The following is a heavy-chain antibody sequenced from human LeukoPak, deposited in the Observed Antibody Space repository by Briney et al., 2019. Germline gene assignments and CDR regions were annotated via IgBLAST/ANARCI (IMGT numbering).Heavy chain of an antibody. CDR1: GYRFTTQW. Sequence: GESLKISCKGSGYRFTTQWISWVRQMSGKGLEWMGSIYPGDSDTRYSPSFQGLVTLSADKSISTAYLQWSSLKASDTAMYYCARLDYDFGWFDPWGQGTLVTVSS. CDR2: IYPGDSDT. CDR3: ARLDYDFGWFDP. D-gene: IGHD3-3*01. V-gene: IGHV5-51*01. J-gene: IGHJ5*02.